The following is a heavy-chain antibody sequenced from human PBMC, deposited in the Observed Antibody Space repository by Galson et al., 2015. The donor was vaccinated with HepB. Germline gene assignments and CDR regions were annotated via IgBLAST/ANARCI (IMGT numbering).Heavy chain of an antibody. CDR1: GFTFSDYG. CDR2: ISYDGSNK. Sequence: SLRLSCAASGFTFSDYGMHWVRQAPGKGLEWVALISYDGSNKYYADSVKGRFTISRDNSKNTLNLQMNSLRAEDTAVYYCASLDAVVPAADYYYYGMDVWGQGTTVTVSS. D-gene: IGHD2-2*01. V-gene: IGHV3-30*03. J-gene: IGHJ6*02. CDR3: ASLDAVVPAADYYYYGMDV.